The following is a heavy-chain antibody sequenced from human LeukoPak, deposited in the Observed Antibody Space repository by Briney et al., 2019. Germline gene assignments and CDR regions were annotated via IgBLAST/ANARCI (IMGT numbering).Heavy chain of an antibody. CDR3: ARVAAVAGNFREDFDY. CDR1: GYTFTSYY. J-gene: IGHJ4*02. Sequence: GASVKVSCKASGYTFTSYYMHWVRQAPGQGLEWMGIFNPSGGSTSYAQKFQGRVTMTRDSSTSTVYMELSSLRSEDTAVYYCARVAAVAGNFREDFDYWGQGTLVTVSS. CDR2: FNPSGGST. D-gene: IGHD6-19*01. V-gene: IGHV1-46*01.